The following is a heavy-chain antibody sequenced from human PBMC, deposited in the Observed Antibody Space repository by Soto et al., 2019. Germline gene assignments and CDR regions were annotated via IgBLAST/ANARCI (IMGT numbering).Heavy chain of an antibody. Sequence: SETLSLTCAVYGGSFSGYYWSWIRQPPGKGLEWIGEINHSGSTNYNPSLKSRVTISVDTSKNQFSLKLSSVTAADTAVYYCARGLKTVPAAPSTENSQRRPAWFDPWGQGTLVTVSS. V-gene: IGHV4-34*01. CDR1: GGSFSGYY. D-gene: IGHD2-2*01. J-gene: IGHJ5*02. CDR3: ARGLKTVPAAPSTENSQRRPAWFDP. CDR2: INHSGST.